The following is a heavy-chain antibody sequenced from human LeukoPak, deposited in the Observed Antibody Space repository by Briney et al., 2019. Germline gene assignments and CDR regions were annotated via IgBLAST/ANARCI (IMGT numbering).Heavy chain of an antibody. CDR3: ARHVGSSSCYDY. J-gene: IGHJ4*02. D-gene: IGHD6-13*01. CDR1: GYSFTSYW. CDR2: IYPGDSDN. V-gene: IGHV5-51*01. Sequence: GESLKISCKGSGYSFTSYWIGCVRQLPGKGLEWMGIIYPGDSDNRYSPSFQGQVNIPADKSISTAYLQWSSLKASDTAMHYWARHVGSSSCYDYWGQGPLVTVSS.